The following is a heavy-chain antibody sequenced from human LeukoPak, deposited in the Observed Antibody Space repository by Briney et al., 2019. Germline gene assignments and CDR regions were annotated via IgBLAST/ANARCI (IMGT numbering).Heavy chain of an antibody. J-gene: IGHJ4*02. CDR2: IYSGGST. CDR1: GFTVSSNY. D-gene: IGHD5-18*01. CDR3: ARARYSYAMGEFYFDY. Sequence: PGGSLGLSCAASGFTVSSNYMSWVRQAPGKGLEWVSVIYSGGSTYYADSVKGRFTISRDNSKNTLYLQMNSLRAEDTAVYYCARARYSYAMGEFYFDYWGQGTLVTVSS. V-gene: IGHV3-66*01.